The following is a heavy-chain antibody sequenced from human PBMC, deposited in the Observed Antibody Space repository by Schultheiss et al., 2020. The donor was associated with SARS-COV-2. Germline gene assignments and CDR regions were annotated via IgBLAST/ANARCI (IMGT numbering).Heavy chain of an antibody. Sequence: GGSLRLSCAASGFTFSSYSMNWVRQAPGKGLEWVSYISSSSSTIYYADSVKGRFTISRDNAKNTLYLQMNSLRAEDTAVYYCARCDQLLMGGYYYYGMDVWGQGTTVTVSS. V-gene: IGHV3-48*04. J-gene: IGHJ6*02. CDR3: ARCDQLLMGGYYYYGMDV. CDR1: GFTFSSYS. CDR2: ISSSSSTI. D-gene: IGHD2-2*01.